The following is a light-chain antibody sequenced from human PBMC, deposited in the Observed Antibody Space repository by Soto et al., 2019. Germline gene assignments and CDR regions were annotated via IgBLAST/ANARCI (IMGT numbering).Light chain of an antibody. V-gene: IGLV7-46*01. CDR1: TGPVTSGHY. CDR2: DTS. CDR3: LLSYSGGYV. Sequence: QAVVTQEPSLTVSPGGTVTLTCGSSTGPVTSGHYPYWFQQKPGQAPRTLIYDTSNKHSWTPARFSGSLLGGKGALTLSGAQPEDEAEYYCLLSYSGGYVFGTGTKVTVL. J-gene: IGLJ1*01.